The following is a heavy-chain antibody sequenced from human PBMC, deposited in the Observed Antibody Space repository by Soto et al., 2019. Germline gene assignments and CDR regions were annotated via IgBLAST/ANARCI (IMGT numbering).Heavy chain of an antibody. CDR3: ARWRGVLRYFDWLPHYYYYGMDV. D-gene: IGHD3-9*01. Sequence: AETLSLTGAVYGGSFSGYYWSWIRQPPGKGLEWIGEINHSGSTNYNPSLKSRVTISVDTSKNQFSLKLSSVTAADRSVYYCARWRGVLRYFDWLPHYYYYGMDVWGQGTTVTVSS. CDR1: GGSFSGYY. V-gene: IGHV4-34*01. CDR2: INHSGST. J-gene: IGHJ6*02.